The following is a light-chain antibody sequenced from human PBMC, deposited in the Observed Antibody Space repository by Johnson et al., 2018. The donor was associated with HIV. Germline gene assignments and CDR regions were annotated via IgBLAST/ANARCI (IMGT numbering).Light chain of an antibody. J-gene: IGLJ1*01. CDR2: DNN. CDR3: GTWDSSRNSGV. Sequence: QSVLTQPPSVSAAPGQKVTISCSGSSSNLGNNYVSWYQQLPGTAPKLLIYDNNKRPSGIPDRFSGSKSGTSAALGITGLQTGDEADYYCGTWDSSRNSGVCGNGTKVTVL. V-gene: IGLV1-51*01. CDR1: SSNLGNNY.